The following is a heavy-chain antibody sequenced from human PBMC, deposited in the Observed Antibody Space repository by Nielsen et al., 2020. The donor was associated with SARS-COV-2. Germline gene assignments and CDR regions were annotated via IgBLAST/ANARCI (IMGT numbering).Heavy chain of an antibody. V-gene: IGHV3-73*01. CDR2: IRSKANSYAT. CDR1: GFTFSGSA. CDR3: RQVEAVAGTWVDY. J-gene: IGHJ4*02. Sequence: GGSLRLSCAASGFTFSGSAMHWVRQASGKGLEWVGRIRSKANSYATAYAASVKGRFTISRDDSKNTAYLQMNSLKTEDTAVYYCRQVEAVAGTWVDYWGQGTLVTVSS. D-gene: IGHD6-19*01.